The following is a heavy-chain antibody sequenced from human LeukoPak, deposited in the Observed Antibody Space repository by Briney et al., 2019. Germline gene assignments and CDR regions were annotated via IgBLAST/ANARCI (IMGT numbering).Heavy chain of an antibody. V-gene: IGHV3-23*01. D-gene: IGHD6-25*01. CDR1: GFTFSNYG. Sequence: GGTLRLSCAASGFTFSNYGMNWVRQAPGKGLEWVSGITGRGENTSYADSVKGRFTISRDNSKNTLYLQMNSLRAEDAAIYYCARDRRLASFDYGGQGTLVTVSS. CDR2: ITGRGENT. J-gene: IGHJ4*02. CDR3: ARDRRLASFDY.